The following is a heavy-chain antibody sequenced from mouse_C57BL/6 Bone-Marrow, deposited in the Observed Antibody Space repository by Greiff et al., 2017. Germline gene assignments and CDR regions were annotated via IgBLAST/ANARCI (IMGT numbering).Heavy chain of an antibody. CDR1: GYTFTSYG. CDR2: IYPRSGNT. J-gene: IGHJ3*01. Sequence: QVQLKESGAELARPGASVKLSCKASGYTFTSYGISWVKQRTGQGLEWIGEIYPRSGNTYYNEKFKGKATLTADKSSSTAYMELRSLTSEDSAVYFCAREDYYGSSLFAYWGQGTLVTVSA. D-gene: IGHD1-1*01. V-gene: IGHV1-81*01. CDR3: AREDYYGSSLFAY.